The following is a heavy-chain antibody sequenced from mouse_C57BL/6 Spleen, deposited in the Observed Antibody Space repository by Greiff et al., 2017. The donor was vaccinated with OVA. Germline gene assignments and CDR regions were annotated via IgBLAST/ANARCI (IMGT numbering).Heavy chain of an antibody. CDR1: GYTFTSYW. J-gene: IGHJ4*01. D-gene: IGHD2-3*01. V-gene: IGHV1-53*01. Sequence: QVQLQQSGTELVKPGASVKLSCKASGYTFTSYWMHWVKQRPGQGLEWIGNINPSNGGTNYNEKFKSKATLTVDKSSSTAYMQLSSLTSEDSAVYYCARGDGYSGYAMDYWGQGTSVTVSS. CDR3: ARGDGYSGYAMDY. CDR2: INPSNGGT.